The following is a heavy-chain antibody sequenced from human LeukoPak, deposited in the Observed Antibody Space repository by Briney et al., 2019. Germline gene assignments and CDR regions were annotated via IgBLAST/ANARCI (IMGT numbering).Heavy chain of an antibody. CDR1: GFTFSSYG. CDR2: ISGSGGST. D-gene: IGHD6-13*01. CDR3: AGTKQQLNSFDY. J-gene: IGHJ4*02. Sequence: GGSLRLSCAASGFTFSSYGMSWVRQAPGKGLEWVSGISGSGGSTYYADSVKGRFTISRDNSKNTLYLQMNSLRAEDTAVYYCAGTKQQLNSFDYWGQGTLVTVSS. V-gene: IGHV3-23*01.